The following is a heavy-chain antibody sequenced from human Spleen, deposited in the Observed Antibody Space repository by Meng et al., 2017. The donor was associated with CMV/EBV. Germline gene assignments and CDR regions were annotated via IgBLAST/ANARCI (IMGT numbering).Heavy chain of an antibody. J-gene: IGHJ6*02. CDR3: ARELLNNQGYCRSTSCYESYGMDV. CDR1: GFTFTRYG. V-gene: IGHV3-33*01. CDR2: IWYDGSNK. D-gene: IGHD2-2*01. Sequence: GESLKISCAASGFTFTRYGMHWVRQAPGKGLEWVALIWYDGSNKYYADSVMGRFTISRDYSKHTLYLQMNNLRAEDTAVYYCARELLNNQGYCRSTSCYESYGMDVWGQGTTVTVSS.